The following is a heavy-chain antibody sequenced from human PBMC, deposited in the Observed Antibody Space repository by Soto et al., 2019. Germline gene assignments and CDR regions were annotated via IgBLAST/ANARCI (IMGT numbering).Heavy chain of an antibody. J-gene: IGHJ6*02. CDR1: GFTFISNA. V-gene: IGHV3-30-3*01. CDR2: ISFDGSTE. D-gene: IGHD3-10*01. CDR3: ARSRHGSGSYTHFYYGLDV. Sequence: QVQLVESGGGVVQPGRSRRLSCAASGFTFISNAMHWVRQAPGKGLEWVAVISFDGSTEYYADSVKGRFTISRDNSKNTVYLQMNSLRSEDTAVYYCARSRHGSGSYTHFYYGLDVWGQGTTVTVSS.